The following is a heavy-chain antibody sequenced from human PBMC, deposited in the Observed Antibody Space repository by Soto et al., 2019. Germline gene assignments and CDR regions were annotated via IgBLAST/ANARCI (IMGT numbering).Heavy chain of an antibody. V-gene: IGHV4-34*01. CDR2: INHSGST. Sequence: SETLSLTCAVYGGSFSGYYWSWIRQPPGKGLEWIGEINHSGSTNYNPSLKSRVTISVDTSKNQFSLKLSSVTAADTAVYYCARVDSGSYYFDYWGQGTLVTGS. CDR3: ARVDSGSYYFDY. J-gene: IGHJ4*02. CDR1: GGSFSGYY. D-gene: IGHD1-26*01.